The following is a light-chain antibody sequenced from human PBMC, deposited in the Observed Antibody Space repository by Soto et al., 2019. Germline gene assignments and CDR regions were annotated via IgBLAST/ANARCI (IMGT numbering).Light chain of an antibody. CDR2: LAS. J-gene: IGKJ2*01. CDR3: HQYNSYYGSYT. V-gene: IGKV1-5*03. CDR1: QSISRW. Sequence: TPLTQSPSSLSVSVGDRVTITCRASQSISRWLAWYQKKPGKSPKLLIYLASTLESGVPSRFSGSASGTEFTLTISSLQPDDFATYYCHQYNSYYGSYTFGQGTKVDI.